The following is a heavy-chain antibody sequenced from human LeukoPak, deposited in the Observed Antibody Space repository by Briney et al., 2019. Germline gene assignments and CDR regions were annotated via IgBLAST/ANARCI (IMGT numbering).Heavy chain of an antibody. Sequence: GGSLRLSCAASGFTFSSYAMSWVRQAPGKGLEWVSTISGSGGSTYYADSVKGRFTISRDNSKITLYLQMNSLRAEDTAVYYCAKGDIAAAANFDYWGQGTLVTVSS. J-gene: IGHJ4*02. CDR1: GFTFSSYA. CDR3: AKGDIAAAANFDY. D-gene: IGHD6-13*01. V-gene: IGHV3-23*01. CDR2: ISGSGGST.